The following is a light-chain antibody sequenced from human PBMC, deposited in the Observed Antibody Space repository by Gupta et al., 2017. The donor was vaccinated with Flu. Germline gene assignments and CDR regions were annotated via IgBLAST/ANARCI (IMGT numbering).Light chain of an antibody. V-gene: IGLV2-14*01. Sequence: QSALTQPASVSGSPGQSITISCTGTSSDVGRSNYVSWYQQHPGKAPKIIIYDVSYRPSGVSSRFSGSKSGNTASLTVSGLEAEDETDYYCSSYTSTNTFYVFGTGTKVTVL. CDR3: SSYTSTNTFYV. CDR1: SSDVGRSNY. J-gene: IGLJ1*01. CDR2: DVS.